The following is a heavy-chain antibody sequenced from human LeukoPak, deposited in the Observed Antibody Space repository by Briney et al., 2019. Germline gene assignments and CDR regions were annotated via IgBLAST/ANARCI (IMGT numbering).Heavy chain of an antibody. D-gene: IGHD6-13*01. CDR3: ARVVGLTGYSSSWYSGYYYYMDV. V-gene: IGHV1-18*01. CDR2: ISINRSNT. CDR1: GYTSTNYG. Sequence: ASVKVSCKASGYTSTNYGISWVRQAPGQGLEWMGWISINRSNTNYAQKFQGRVSMTTDTSTSTAYMELRGLRSDDTAVYYCARVVGLTGYSSSWYSGYYYYMDVWGKGTTVTVSS. J-gene: IGHJ6*03.